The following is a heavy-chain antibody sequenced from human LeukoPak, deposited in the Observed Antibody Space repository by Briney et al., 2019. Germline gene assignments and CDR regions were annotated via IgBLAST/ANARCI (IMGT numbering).Heavy chain of an antibody. CDR2: ISPSGDIK. D-gene: IGHD3-10*01. CDR3: AKDDAWIRFGE. J-gene: IGHJ4*02. Sequence: GGSLRLSCAASGFTFSNHGMNWVRQAPGKGLEWVSGISPSGDIKYYADSVKGRFTISRDNSKKTLYLEVSSLTGEDTAVYYCAKDDAWIRFGEWSQGTLVTVSS. CDR1: GFTFSNHG. V-gene: IGHV3-23*01.